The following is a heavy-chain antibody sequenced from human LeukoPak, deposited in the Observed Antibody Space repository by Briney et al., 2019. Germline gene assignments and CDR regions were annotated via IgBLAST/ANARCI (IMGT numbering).Heavy chain of an antibody. CDR1: GGSISSGDYY. V-gene: IGHV4-30-4*08. CDR2: IYYSGST. J-gene: IGHJ4*02. Sequence: SETLSLTCTVSGGSISSGDYYWSWIRQPPGKGLEWIGYIYYSGSTYYNPSLKSRVTISVDTSKNQFSLKLSSVTAADTAVYYCARVLGRTVVTDWGQGTLVTVSS. CDR3: ARVLGRTVVTD. D-gene: IGHD4-23*01.